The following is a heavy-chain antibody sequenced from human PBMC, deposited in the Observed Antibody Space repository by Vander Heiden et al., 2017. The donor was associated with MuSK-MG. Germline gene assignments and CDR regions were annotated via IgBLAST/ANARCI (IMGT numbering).Heavy chain of an antibody. Sequence: EVQLLESGGGLVQPGGSLRLSCAASGFTFSSYAMSWVRQAPGKGLEWVSAISGSGGSTYYADSVKGRFTISRDNSKNTLYLQMNSLRAEDTAVYYCAKDRDPDYGDRRIDIDYWGQGTLVTVSS. CDR2: ISGSGGST. J-gene: IGHJ4*02. CDR3: AKDRDPDYGDRRIDIDY. V-gene: IGHV3-23*01. CDR1: GFTFSSYA. D-gene: IGHD4-17*01.